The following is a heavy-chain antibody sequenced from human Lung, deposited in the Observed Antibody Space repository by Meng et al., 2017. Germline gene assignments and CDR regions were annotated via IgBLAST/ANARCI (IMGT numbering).Heavy chain of an antibody. J-gene: IGHJ4*02. V-gene: IGHV4-34*01. CDR1: GGSFSDYY. CDR3: ARGPTTMAHDFDY. D-gene: IGHD4-11*01. Sequence: QVQLQQWGAGLLKPSETLSLTCVVSGGSFSDYYWSWIRQPPGKGLEWIGEINHSGSTNYNPSLESRATISVDTSQNNLSLKLSSVTAADSAAYYCARGPTTMAHDFDYRGQGTLVTV. CDR2: INHSGST.